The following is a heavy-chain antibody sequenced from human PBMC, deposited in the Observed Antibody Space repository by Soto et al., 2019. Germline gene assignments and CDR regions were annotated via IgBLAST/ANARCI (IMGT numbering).Heavy chain of an antibody. D-gene: IGHD2-8*01. CDR2: MNPNSGNT. J-gene: IGHJ6*02. V-gene: IGHV1-8*01. CDR3: AKEVVNIVLMVYAIRWGDYYYGMDV. Sequence: ASVKVSCKASGYTFTSYDINWVRQATGQGLEWMGWMNPNSGNTGYAQKFQGRVTMTRNTSISTAYMELSSLRSEDTAVYYCAKEVVNIVLMVYAIRWGDYYYGMDVWGQGTTVTVSS. CDR1: GYTFTSYD.